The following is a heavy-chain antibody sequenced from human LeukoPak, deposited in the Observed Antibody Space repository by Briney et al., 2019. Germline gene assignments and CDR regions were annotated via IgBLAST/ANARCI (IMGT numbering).Heavy chain of an antibody. CDR2: IKQDGTEK. CDR1: GFTFSIYW. D-gene: IGHD5-18*01. CDR3: ARGYSYGPTFDY. Sequence: PGGSLRLSCAVSGFTFSIYWMNWVRQAPGKGLEWVANIKQDGTEKYYVDSVKGRFTISRDNAKNSLYLQMNSLRAEDTAVYYCARGYSYGPTFDYWGQGTLVTVSS. V-gene: IGHV3-7*03. J-gene: IGHJ4*02.